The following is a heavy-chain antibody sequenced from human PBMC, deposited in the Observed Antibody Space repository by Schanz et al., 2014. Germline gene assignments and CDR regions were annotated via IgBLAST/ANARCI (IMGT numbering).Heavy chain of an antibody. D-gene: IGHD3-10*01. V-gene: IGHV3-48*01. J-gene: IGHJ4*02. CDR2: IATSSSTR. Sequence: VQLVQSGAEVKKPGASVKVSCTASGFDFNSYSMNWVRQVPGKGLEWLSYIATSSSTRHYADSVKGRVTISRDNAKNSMYLHMKSLRGEDTAVYYCARDNYYGSGSCAYWGQGTLVTVSS. CDR3: ARDNYYGSGSCAY. CDR1: GFDFNSYS.